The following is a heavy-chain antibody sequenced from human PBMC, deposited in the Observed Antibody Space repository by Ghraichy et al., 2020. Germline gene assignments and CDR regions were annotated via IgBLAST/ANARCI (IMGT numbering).Heavy chain of an antibody. CDR3: AKGELVVVTNWFDP. V-gene: IGHV3-23*01. Sequence: GSLRLSCAASGFPFSSYAMSWVRQAPGKGLEWVSAISGGGNSRYYADSVKGRFTISRDNSKNTLYLQMNSLRAVDTAVYYCAKGELVVVTNWFDPWGQGTLVTVSS. CDR1: GFPFSSYA. D-gene: IGHD3-22*01. CDR2: ISGGGNSR. J-gene: IGHJ5*02.